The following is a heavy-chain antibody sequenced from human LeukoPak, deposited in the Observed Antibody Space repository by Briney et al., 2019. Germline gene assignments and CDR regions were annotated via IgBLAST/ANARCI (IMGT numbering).Heavy chain of an antibody. D-gene: IGHD5-12*01. CDR1: GYTFTSYY. J-gene: IGHJ4*02. Sequence: GASVKVSCKASGYTFTSYYMHWVRQAPGQGLEWMGIINPSGGSTSYAQKFQGRVTMTRDTSTSTVYMELSSLRSEDTAVYYCARDRERWLQSCPGDYWGQGTLVTVSS. V-gene: IGHV1-46*01. CDR2: INPSGGST. CDR3: ARDRERWLQSCPGDY.